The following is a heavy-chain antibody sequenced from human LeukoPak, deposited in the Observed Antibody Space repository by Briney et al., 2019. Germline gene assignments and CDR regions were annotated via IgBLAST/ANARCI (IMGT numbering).Heavy chain of an antibody. CDR3: ATWIQLWLSSYFDY. J-gene: IGHJ4*02. CDR1: GFTFSSYG. V-gene: IGHV3-33*01. D-gene: IGHD5-18*01. Sequence: GRSLRLSCAASGFTFSSYGMHWVRQAPGKGLEWVAVIWYDGSNKYYADSVKGRFTISRDNSKNTLYLQMNSLRAEDTAVYYCATWIQLWLSSYFDYWGQGTLVTVSS. CDR2: IWYDGSNK.